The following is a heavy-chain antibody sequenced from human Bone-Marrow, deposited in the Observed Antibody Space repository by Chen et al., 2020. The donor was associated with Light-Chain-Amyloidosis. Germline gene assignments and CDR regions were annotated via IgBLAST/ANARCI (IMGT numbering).Heavy chain of an antibody. CDR1: GASISSADDY. Sequence: QVQLQESGPGLVKPSQTLSLVCSVSGASISSADDYWTWVRQPPGQGLEWIGYMHHGGSATYNPPLRSRVAISLDTSKNQFSLSLTSVTAADSAMYFCVRETTSTPWFDPWGPGTLVTVYS. V-gene: IGHV4-30-4*01. J-gene: IGHJ5*02. CDR2: MHHGGSA. CDR3: VRETTSTPWFDP. D-gene: IGHD1-1*01.